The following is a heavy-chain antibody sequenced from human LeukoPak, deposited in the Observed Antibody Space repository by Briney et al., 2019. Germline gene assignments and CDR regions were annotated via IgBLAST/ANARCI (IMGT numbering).Heavy chain of an antibody. V-gene: IGHV1-2*06. CDR1: GYTFTGYY. CDR2: INPNSGGT. Sequence: ASVKVSCKASGYTFTGYYMHWVRQAPGQGLEWMGRINPNSGGTNYAQKFQGRVTMTRDTSISTAYMELSRLRSDDTAVYYCARGPYYYDSSGYLHDDAFDIWGQGTMVTVS. CDR3: ARGPYYYDSSGYLHDDAFDI. J-gene: IGHJ3*02. D-gene: IGHD3-22*01.